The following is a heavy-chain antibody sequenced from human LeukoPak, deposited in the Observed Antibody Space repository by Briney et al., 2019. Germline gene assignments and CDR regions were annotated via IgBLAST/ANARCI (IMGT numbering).Heavy chain of an antibody. CDR1: GYTFTSYA. J-gene: IGHJ4*02. CDR3: ARDHLEDSGYDPHYFDY. Sequence: GASVKVSCKASGYTFTSYAMHWVRQAPGQRLEWMGWINAGNGNTKYSQKFQGRVTITRDTSASTAYMELSSLRSEDTAVYYCARDHLEDSGYDPHYFDYWGQGTLVTVSS. D-gene: IGHD5-12*01. CDR2: INAGNGNT. V-gene: IGHV1-3*01.